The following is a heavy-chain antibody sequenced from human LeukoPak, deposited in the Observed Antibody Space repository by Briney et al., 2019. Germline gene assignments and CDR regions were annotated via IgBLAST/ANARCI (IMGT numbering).Heavy chain of an antibody. CDR3: ARINYPLFDY. J-gene: IGHJ4*02. D-gene: IGHD5-24*01. Sequence: PGRSLRLSCAASGFTFDDYAMHWVRQAPGKGLEWVANIKQDGSEKYYVDSVKGRFTISRDNAKNSLYLQMNSLRAEDTAVYYCARINYPLFDYWGQGTLVTVSS. CDR2: IKQDGSEK. CDR1: GFTFDDYA. V-gene: IGHV3-7*01.